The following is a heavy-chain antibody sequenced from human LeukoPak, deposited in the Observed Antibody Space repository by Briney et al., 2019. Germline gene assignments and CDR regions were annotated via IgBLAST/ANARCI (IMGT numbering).Heavy chain of an antibody. CDR3: ARDASIAAGDCWFDP. V-gene: IGHV1-2*02. Sequence: ASVKVSCKASGYTFTGYYMHWVRQAPGQGLEWVGWINPNSGGTNYAQKFQGRVTMTRDTSISTAYMELSRLRSDDTAVYYCARDASIAAGDCWFDPWGQGTLVTVSS. CDR2: INPNSGGT. CDR1: GYTFTGYY. D-gene: IGHD6-13*01. J-gene: IGHJ5*02.